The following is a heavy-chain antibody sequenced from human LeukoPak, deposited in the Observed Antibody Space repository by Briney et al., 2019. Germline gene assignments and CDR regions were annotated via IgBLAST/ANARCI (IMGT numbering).Heavy chain of an antibody. CDR3: AREPGAMIVVVNPKYYFDY. J-gene: IGHJ4*02. Sequence: GGSLRLSCAASGFSFSSYWMHWVRQAPGKGLVWVSRINSDGSSTSYADSVKGRFTISRDNSKNTPYLQMNSLRAEDTAVYYCAREPGAMIVVVNPKYYFDYWGQGTLVTVSS. CDR1: GFSFSSYW. D-gene: IGHD3-22*01. CDR2: INSDGSST. V-gene: IGHV3-74*01.